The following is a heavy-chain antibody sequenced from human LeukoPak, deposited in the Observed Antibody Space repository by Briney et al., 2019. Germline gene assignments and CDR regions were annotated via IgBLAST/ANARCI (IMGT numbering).Heavy chain of an antibody. V-gene: IGHV3-48*03. J-gene: IGHJ6*04. Sequence: PGGSLRLSCAASGFTFSSYEMNWVRQAPGKGLEWVSYISSSGSTIYYADSLKGRFTISRDNAKNSLYLQMNSLRAEDTAVYYCARDRQATYYYYGMDVWGKGTTVTVSS. CDR1: GFTFSSYE. CDR3: ARDRQATYYYYGMDV. CDR2: ISSSGSTI.